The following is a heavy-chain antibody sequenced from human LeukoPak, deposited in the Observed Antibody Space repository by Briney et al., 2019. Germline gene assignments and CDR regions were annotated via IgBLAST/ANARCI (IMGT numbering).Heavy chain of an antibody. V-gene: IGHV4-34*01. CDR3: ARARGESSPWSRGPYYYYGMDV. D-gene: IGHD3-10*01. J-gene: IGHJ6*02. CDR2: INHSGST. Sequence: PSETLSLTCAVYGGSFSGYYWSWIRQPPGKGLEWIGEINHSGSTNYNPSLKSRVTISVDTSKNQFSLKLSSVTAADTAVYYCARARGESSPWSRGPYYYYGMDVWGQGTTVTVSS. CDR1: GGSFSGYY.